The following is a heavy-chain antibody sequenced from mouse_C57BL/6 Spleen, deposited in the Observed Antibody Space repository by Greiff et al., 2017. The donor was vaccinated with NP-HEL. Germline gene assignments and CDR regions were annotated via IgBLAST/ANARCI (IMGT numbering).Heavy chain of an antibody. CDR2: ISSGGDYI. D-gene: IGHD4-1*01. CDR1: GFTFSSYA. V-gene: IGHV5-9-1*02. Sequence: EVKVVESGEGLVKPGGSLKLSCAASGFTFSSYAMSWVRQTPEKRLEWVAYISSGGDYIYYADTVKGRFTISRDNARNTLYLQMSSLKSEDTAMYYCTSSNWDGRWVYWGQGTTLTVSS. J-gene: IGHJ2*01. CDR3: TSSNWDGRWVY.